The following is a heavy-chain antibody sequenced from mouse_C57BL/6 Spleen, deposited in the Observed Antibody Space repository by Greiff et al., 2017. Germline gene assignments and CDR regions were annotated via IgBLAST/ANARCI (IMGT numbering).Heavy chain of an antibody. Sequence: QVQLQQSGAELVRPGSSVKLSCKASGYTFTSYWMHWVKQRPIQGLEWIGNIDPSDSETHYNQKFKDKATLTVDKSSSTAYMQLSSLTSEDSAVYYCASYSNYWYFDVWGTGTTVTVSS. CDR1: GYTFTSYW. CDR2: IDPSDSET. D-gene: IGHD2-5*01. J-gene: IGHJ1*03. CDR3: ASYSNYWYFDV. V-gene: IGHV1-52*01.